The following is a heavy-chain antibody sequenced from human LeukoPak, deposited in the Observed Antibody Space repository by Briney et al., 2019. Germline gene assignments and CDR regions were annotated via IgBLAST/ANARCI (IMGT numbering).Heavy chain of an antibody. CDR2: IIPIFGTA. CDR3: ARDRGYCSSTSCYHAFDI. J-gene: IGHJ3*02. CDR1: GYTFTNYY. V-gene: IGHV1-69*13. Sequence: SLKVSCKASGYTFTNYYMHWVRQAPGQGLEWMGGIIPIFGTANYAQKFQGRVTITADESTSTAYMELSSLRSEDTAVYYCARDRGYCSSTSCYHAFDIWGQGTMVTVSS. D-gene: IGHD2-2*01.